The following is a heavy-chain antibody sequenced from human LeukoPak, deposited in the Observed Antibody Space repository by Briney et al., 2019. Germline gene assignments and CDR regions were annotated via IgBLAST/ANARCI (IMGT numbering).Heavy chain of an antibody. Sequence: GGSLRLSCAASGFTFSSYAMHWVRQAPGKGLEWVAVISYDGSNKYYADSVKGRFTISRDNSKNTLYLQMNSLRAEDTAVYSCAKSPPTVRGNFDYWGQGTLVTVSS. D-gene: IGHD4-11*01. CDR2: ISYDGSNK. J-gene: IGHJ4*02. CDR3: AKSPPTVRGNFDY. V-gene: IGHV3-30-3*01. CDR1: GFTFSSYA.